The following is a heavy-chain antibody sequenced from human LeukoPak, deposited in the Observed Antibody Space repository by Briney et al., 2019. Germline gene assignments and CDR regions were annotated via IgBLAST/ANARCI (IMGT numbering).Heavy chain of an antibody. D-gene: IGHD2-15*01. CDR1: GYTFTSYG. Sequence: ASVKVSCKASGYTFTSYGISGVRQAPGQGLELMGWISAYNGNTNYAQKLQGRVTMTTDTSTSTAYMELKSLRSDDTAVYYCARARGGTVLYYYYYMDVWGKGTTVTVSS. V-gene: IGHV1-18*01. CDR2: ISAYNGNT. J-gene: IGHJ6*03. CDR3: ARARGGTVLYYYYYMDV.